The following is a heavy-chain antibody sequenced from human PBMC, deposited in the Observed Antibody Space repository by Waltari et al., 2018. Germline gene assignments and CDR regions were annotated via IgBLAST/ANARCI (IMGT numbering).Heavy chain of an antibody. Sequence: EVQLLESGGGLVQPGGSLRLSCAASGFTFSSYAMSWVRQAPGKGLEWVSVIYSGGSTYYADSVKGRFTISRDNSKNTLYLQMNSLRAEDTAVYYCANGGGYSYGGVDYWGQGTLVTVSS. CDR3: ANGGGYSYGGVDY. V-gene: IGHV3-23*03. CDR1: GFTFSSYA. D-gene: IGHD5-18*01. J-gene: IGHJ4*02. CDR2: IYSGGST.